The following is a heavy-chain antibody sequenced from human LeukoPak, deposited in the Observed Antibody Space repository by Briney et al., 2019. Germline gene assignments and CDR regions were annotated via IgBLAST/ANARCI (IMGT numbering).Heavy chain of an antibody. CDR3: TKNGRLTMVRVPINWFDP. CDR1: GFTFSSYV. CDR2: ISGSGGST. J-gene: IGHJ5*02. V-gene: IGHV3-23*01. Sequence: GGSLRLSCAASGFTFSSYVMRWVRQAPGKGLGGVSAISGSGGSTYYADAVEGRFTITRDNSKNTMYLQMNSPRAEDTAVYYCTKNGRLTMVRVPINWFDPWGQGTLVTVSS. D-gene: IGHD3-10*01.